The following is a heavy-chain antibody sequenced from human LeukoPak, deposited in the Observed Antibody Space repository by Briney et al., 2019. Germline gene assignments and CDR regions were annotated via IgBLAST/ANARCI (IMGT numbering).Heavy chain of an antibody. V-gene: IGHV3-74*01. J-gene: IGHJ4*02. CDR1: GFTFSSYW. Sequence: GGSLRLSCADSGFTFSSYWMHWVRQAPGKGLVWISRINSDGSTTNYADSVKGRFTISRQNPENTLFLQMNSLRPEDTAVYYCARVLGYDSSGYYRGYFDYWGQGTLVTVSS. CDR3: ARVLGYDSSGYYRGYFDY. D-gene: IGHD3-22*01. CDR2: INSDGSTT.